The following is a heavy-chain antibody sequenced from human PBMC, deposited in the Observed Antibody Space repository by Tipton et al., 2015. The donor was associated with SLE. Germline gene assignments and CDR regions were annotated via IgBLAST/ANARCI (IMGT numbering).Heavy chain of an antibody. Sequence: QLVQSGAEVKKPGASVRVSCKASGYTFTSYYMHWVRQAPGQGLEWMGIINPSGGSTSYAQKFQGRVTMTRDTSTSTVYMELSSLRSEDTAVYYYARTVVDMVTRSYFDYWGQGTLVTVSS. CDR1: GYTFTSYY. D-gene: IGHD5-18*01. CDR3: ARTVVDMVTRSYFDY. V-gene: IGHV1-46*01. CDR2: INPSGGST. J-gene: IGHJ4*02.